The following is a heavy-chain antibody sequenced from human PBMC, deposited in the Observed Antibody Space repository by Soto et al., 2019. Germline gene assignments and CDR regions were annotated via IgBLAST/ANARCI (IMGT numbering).Heavy chain of an antibody. CDR1: GFTFSSYG. V-gene: IGHV3-33*01. J-gene: IGHJ4*02. Sequence: QVQLVESGGGVVQPGRSLRLSCAASGFTFSSYGMHWVRQAPGKGLEWVAVIWYDGSNKYYADSVKGRFTISRDNSKNTLYLQMNSLRAEDAAVYYCARGPAVAVDFDYWGQGTLFTVSS. D-gene: IGHD6-19*01. CDR3: ARGPAVAVDFDY. CDR2: IWYDGSNK.